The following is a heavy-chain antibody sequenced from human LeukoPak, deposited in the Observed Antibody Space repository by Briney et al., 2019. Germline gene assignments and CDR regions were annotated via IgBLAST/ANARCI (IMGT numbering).Heavy chain of an antibody. J-gene: IGHJ4*02. D-gene: IGHD3-22*01. CDR3: ARFWIYYYDSSGYGYYFDY. Sequence: SETLSLTCAVYGGSFSGYYWSWIRQPPGKGLEWIGEINHSGSTNYNPSLKSRVTISVDKSKNQFSLKLSSVTAADTAVYYCARFWIYYYDSSGYGYYFDYWGQGTLVTVSS. V-gene: IGHV4-34*01. CDR2: INHSGST. CDR1: GGSFSGYY.